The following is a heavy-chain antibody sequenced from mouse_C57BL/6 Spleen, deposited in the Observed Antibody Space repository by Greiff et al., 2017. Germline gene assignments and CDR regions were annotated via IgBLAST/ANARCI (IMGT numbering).Heavy chain of an antibody. J-gene: IGHJ3*01. CDR2: IDPETGGT. D-gene: IGHD2-3*01. CDR1: GYTFTDYE. Sequence: VQLQQSGAELVRPGASVTLSCKASGYTFTDYEMHWVKQTPVHGLEWIGAIDPETGGTAYNQKFKGKAILTADKSSSTAYMELRSLTSEDSAVYDGTRLGGWLLPFAYWGQGTLVTVSA. V-gene: IGHV1-15*01. CDR3: TRLGGWLLPFAY.